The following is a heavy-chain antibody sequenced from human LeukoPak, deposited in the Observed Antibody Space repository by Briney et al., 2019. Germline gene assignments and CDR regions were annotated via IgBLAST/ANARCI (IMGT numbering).Heavy chain of an antibody. CDR2: INTSGGST. Sequence: GASVKVSCKASGYTFTSYYMHWVRQAPGQGLEWMGIINTSGGSTSYAQKFQGRVTMTRDTSTSTVYMELSSLRSEDTAVYYCARDYYDSSGYYYGPDYWGQGTLVTVSS. J-gene: IGHJ4*02. CDR1: GYTFTSYY. V-gene: IGHV1-46*01. D-gene: IGHD3-22*01. CDR3: ARDYYDSSGYYYGPDY.